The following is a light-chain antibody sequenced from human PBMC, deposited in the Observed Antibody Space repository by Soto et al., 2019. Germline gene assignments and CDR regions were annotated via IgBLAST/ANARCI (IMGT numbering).Light chain of an antibody. V-gene: IGLV4-69*01. Sequence: QLVLTQSPSASASLGASVKLTCILSRGHSNYAIAWHQQQPEKGPRYLMKVNSDGSRTKGDGIPDRFSGSSSGAERYLIISSLQSEDEADYYCQTWGTGIVVFGGGTKLTVL. CDR3: QTWGTGIVV. J-gene: IGLJ3*02. CDR2: VNSDGSR. CDR1: RGHSNYA.